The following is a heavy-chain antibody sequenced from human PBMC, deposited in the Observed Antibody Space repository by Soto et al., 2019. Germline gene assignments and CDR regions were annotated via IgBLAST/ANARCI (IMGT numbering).Heavy chain of an antibody. D-gene: IGHD6-19*01. J-gene: IGHJ6*02. CDR3: ASRSSGWYALPYYYYGMDV. Sequence: QVQLVESGGGVVQPGRSLRLSCAASGFTFSSYAMHWVRQAPGKGLEWVAVISYDGSNKYYADSVKGRFTISRDNSKNTLYLQMNSRRAKDTAVYYCASRSSGWYALPYYYYGMDVWGQGTTVTVSS. CDR2: ISYDGSNK. V-gene: IGHV3-30-3*01. CDR1: GFTFSSYA.